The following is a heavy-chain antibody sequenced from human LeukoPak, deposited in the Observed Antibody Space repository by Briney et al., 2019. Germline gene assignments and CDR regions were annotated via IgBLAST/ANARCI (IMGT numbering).Heavy chain of an antibody. CDR3: AKDLVLAVTTFDY. Sequence: GGSLRLSCAAPGFTFSSYAMTWVRQAPGKGLEWVSAICDSGGSTYYADSVRGRFSISRDKSKSTLYLQINTLRDEETPVYFNAKDLVLAVTTFDYWGQGTLVTVS. D-gene: IGHD4-11*01. CDR1: GFTFSSYA. CDR2: ICDSGGST. V-gene: IGHV3-23*01. J-gene: IGHJ4*02.